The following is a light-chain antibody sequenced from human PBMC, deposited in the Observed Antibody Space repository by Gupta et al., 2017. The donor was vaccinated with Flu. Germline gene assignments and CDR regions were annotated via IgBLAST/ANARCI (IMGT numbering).Light chain of an antibody. CDR1: SSDVGKYNL. J-gene: IGLJ3*02. V-gene: IGLV2-23*01. CDR3: CSYAGDSTWV. CDR2: EDT. Sequence: QSALTQPASVSGSPGQSITISCTGTSSDVGKYNLVSWYQQHPGKAPKVLIYEDTKRPSGVSNRFSGTKSGSTASLTISGLQAEDEADYYCCSYAGDSTWVFGGGTKMTVL.